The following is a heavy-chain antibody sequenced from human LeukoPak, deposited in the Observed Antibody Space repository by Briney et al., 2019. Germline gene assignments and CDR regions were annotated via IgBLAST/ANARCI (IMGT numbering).Heavy chain of an antibody. V-gene: IGHV4-4*02. CDR2: IYHSGST. D-gene: IGHD3-10*01. CDR1: GVSISSGNW. Sequence: SETLSLTCAVSGVSISSGNWWTWVRQPPGKGLEWIGEIYHSGSTNYNPSLKSRVTISVDKSKNQFSLKLSSVTAADTAVYYCAIGLWFGELSSPFDYWGQGTLVTVSS. J-gene: IGHJ4*02. CDR3: AIGLWFGELSSPFDY.